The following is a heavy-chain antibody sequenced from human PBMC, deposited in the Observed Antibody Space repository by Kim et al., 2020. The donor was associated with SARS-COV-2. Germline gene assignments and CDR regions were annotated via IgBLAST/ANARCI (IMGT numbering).Heavy chain of an antibody. V-gene: IGHV4-59*01. CDR2: IYYSGST. CDR3: ARAGSSWAHYYYGMDV. J-gene: IGHJ6*02. Sequence: SETLSLTCTVSGGSISSYYWSWIRQPPGKGLEWIGYIYYSGSTNYNPSLKSRVTISVDTSKNQFSLKLSSVTAADTAVYYCARAGSSWAHYYYGMDVWGQGTTVTVSS. CDR1: GGSISSYY. D-gene: IGHD6-13*01.